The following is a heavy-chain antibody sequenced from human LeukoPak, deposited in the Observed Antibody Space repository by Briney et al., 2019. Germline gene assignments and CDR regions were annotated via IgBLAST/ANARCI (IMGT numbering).Heavy chain of an antibody. CDR1: GFTFSSDG. CDR2: IWYDGSNK. Sequence: WRSLTLSCAASGFTFSSDGMHWVRQAPGKGLEWVAVIWYDGSNKYYADSVKGRFTISRDNSKNKLYLQMNSLRTEDPAVYYSAKIPTIRSGWGYWGQGTLLTVPS. CDR3: AKIPTIRSGWGY. V-gene: IGHV3-33*06. D-gene: IGHD6-19*01. J-gene: IGHJ4*02.